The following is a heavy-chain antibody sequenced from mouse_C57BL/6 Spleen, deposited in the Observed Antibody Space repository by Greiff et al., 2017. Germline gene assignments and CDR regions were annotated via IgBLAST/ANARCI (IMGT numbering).Heavy chain of an antibody. CDR3: ARPGDDDGYYAMDY. J-gene: IGHJ4*01. D-gene: IGHD2-4*01. CDR1: GFTFSDSG. Sequence: VMLVESGGGLVKPGGSLKLSCAASGFTFSDSGLHWVRQAPEKGLEWVAYISSGSSTIYYADKVKGRFTISSDNAKNTLFLQMTSLRSDDTAIYYWARPGDDDGYYAMDYWGQGTSGTVSS. V-gene: IGHV5-17*01. CDR2: ISSGSSTI.